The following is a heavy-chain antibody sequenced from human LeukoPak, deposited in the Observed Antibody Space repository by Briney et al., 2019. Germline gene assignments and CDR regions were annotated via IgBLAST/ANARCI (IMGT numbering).Heavy chain of an antibody. Sequence: SETLSLTCTVSGGSISSGSYYWSWIRQPAEKGLEWIGRIYTSGSTNYNPSLKSRVTISVDTSKTQFSLKLSSVTAADTAVYYCASLRRVTVTNSYNWFDPWGQGTLVTVSS. CDR3: ASLRRVTVTNSYNWFDP. D-gene: IGHD4-17*01. J-gene: IGHJ5*02. V-gene: IGHV4-61*02. CDR2: IYTSGST. CDR1: GGSISSGSYY.